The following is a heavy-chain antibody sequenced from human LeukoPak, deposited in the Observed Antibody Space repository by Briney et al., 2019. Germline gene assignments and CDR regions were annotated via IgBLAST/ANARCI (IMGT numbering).Heavy chain of an antibody. CDR3: ARVYGYSSSWYSRGDAFDI. V-gene: IGHV3-48*01. CDR1: GFTFSSYS. Sequence: GGSLRLSCAASGFTFSSYSMNWVRQAPGKGLEWVSYISSSSSTIYYADSVKGRFTISRDNAKNSLYLQMNSLRAEDTAVYYCARVYGYSSSWYSRGDAFDIWGQGTMVTVSS. D-gene: IGHD6-13*01. CDR2: ISSSSSTI. J-gene: IGHJ3*02.